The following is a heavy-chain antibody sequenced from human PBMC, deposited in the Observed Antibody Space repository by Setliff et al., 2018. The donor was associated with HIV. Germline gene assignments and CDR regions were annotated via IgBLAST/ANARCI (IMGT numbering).Heavy chain of an antibody. D-gene: IGHD3-22*01. V-gene: IGHV1-18*01. CDR3: ARDVAHYYDSSGPYFDY. Sequence: ASVKVSCKASGYTFTSYGISWVRQAPGQGLEWMGWISAYNGNINYAQKLQGRVTMTTDTSTSTAYMELRSLRSDDTAVYYCARDVAHYYDSSGPYFDYWGQGTLVTVSS. CDR1: GYTFTSYG. CDR2: ISAYNGNI. J-gene: IGHJ4*02.